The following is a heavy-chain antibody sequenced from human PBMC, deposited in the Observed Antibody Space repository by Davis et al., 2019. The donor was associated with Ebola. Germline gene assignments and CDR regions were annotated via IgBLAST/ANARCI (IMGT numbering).Heavy chain of an antibody. D-gene: IGHD1-26*01. CDR2: IIPILGIA. CDR3: ARAPGEWALLYFDY. Sequence: SVKVSCKASGGTFSSYAISWVRQAPGQGLEWMGRIIPILGIANYAQKFQGRVTITADKSTSTAYMELSSLRSEDTAVYYCARAPGEWALLYFDYWGQGTLVTVSS. CDR1: GGTFSSYA. V-gene: IGHV1-69*04. J-gene: IGHJ4*02.